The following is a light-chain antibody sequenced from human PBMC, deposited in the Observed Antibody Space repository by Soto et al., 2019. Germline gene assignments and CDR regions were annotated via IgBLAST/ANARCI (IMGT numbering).Light chain of an antibody. CDR2: WAS. CDR1: HSFLYRSNNQNY. Sequence: DRVMARPAGSEGGSLVETANYNNNTSHSFLYRSNNQNYLAWFQHKEGQPPKLLIYWASIRESGVPDRFSGSGFGTDFTLTLNGLQAADVAVYYCPQYYSLWTFGQGTKVDIK. V-gene: IGKV4-1*01. J-gene: IGKJ1*01. CDR3: PQYYSLWT.